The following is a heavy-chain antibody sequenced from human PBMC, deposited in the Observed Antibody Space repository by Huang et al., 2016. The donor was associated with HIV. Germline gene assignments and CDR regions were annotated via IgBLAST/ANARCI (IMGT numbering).Heavy chain of an antibody. Sequence: QMQLQQRGAGLLKPSETLSLTCGVSGGSFTGNYLTWIRQAPGKGLEWIGEVKDSGAPNYNPSLIGRVTISLDKSNRELSLNLRSVTAADTAVYYCARQWTILEWLLGLDVWGQGTTVSVSS. J-gene: IGHJ6*02. CDR3: ARQWTILEWLLGLDV. V-gene: IGHV4-34*02. CDR1: GGSFTGNY. D-gene: IGHD3-3*01. CDR2: VKDSGAP.